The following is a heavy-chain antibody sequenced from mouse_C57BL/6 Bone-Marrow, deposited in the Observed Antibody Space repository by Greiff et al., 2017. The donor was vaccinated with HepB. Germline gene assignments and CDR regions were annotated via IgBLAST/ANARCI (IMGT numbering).Heavy chain of an antibody. D-gene: IGHD1-1*01. V-gene: IGHV1-55*01. CDR3: ARSTYYYGSSYYFDY. CDR1: GYTFTSYW. J-gene: IGHJ2*01. Sequence: QVQLQQPGAELVKPGASVKMSCKASGYTFTSYWITWVKQRPGQGLEWIGDIYPGSGSTNYNEKFKSKATLSVDTSSSTAYMQLSSLTSEDSAVYSCARSTYYYGSSYYFDYWGQGTTLTVSS. CDR2: IYPGSGST.